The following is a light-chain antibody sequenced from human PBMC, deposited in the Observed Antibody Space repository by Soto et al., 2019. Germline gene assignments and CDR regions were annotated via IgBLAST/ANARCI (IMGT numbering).Light chain of an antibody. CDR2: EVS. CDR1: SXDVGAYNY. CDR3: SSLTTSFTYV. J-gene: IGLJ1*01. V-gene: IGLV2-14*01. Sequence: QSVLTQPASVSGSPGQSVAIDCTGTSXDVGAYNYVSWYQQHPGKAPKLLLSEVSNRPSGVSDRFSGSKSGNTASLTISGLQAEYEADYYCSSLTTSFTYVFGTGTKVTVL.